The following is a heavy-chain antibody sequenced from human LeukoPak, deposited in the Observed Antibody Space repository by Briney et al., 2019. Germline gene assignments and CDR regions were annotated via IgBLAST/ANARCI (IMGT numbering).Heavy chain of an antibody. J-gene: IGHJ4*02. CDR2: IIPIFGTA. CDR1: GYTLTELS. Sequence: GASVKVSCKVSGYTLTELSMHWVRQAPGKGLEWTGGIIPIFGTANYAQKFQGRVTITADKSTSTAYMELSSLRSEDTAVYYCARDSADSSGYSFDYWGQGTLVTVSS. CDR3: ARDSADSSGYSFDY. V-gene: IGHV1-69*06. D-gene: IGHD3-22*01.